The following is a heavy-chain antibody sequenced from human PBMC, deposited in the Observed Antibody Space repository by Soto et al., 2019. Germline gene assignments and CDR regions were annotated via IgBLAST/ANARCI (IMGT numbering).Heavy chain of an antibody. V-gene: IGHV4-31*03. CDR1: GGSISSGGYY. CDR2: IYYSGST. D-gene: IGHD6-19*01. CDR3: ARDLDSSGWYAHFDY. J-gene: IGHJ4*02. Sequence: PSETLSLTCTVSGGSISSGGYYWSWIRQHPGKGLEWIGYIYYSGSTYYNPSLKSRVTISVDTSKNQFSLKLSSVTAADTAVYYCARDLDSSGWYAHFDYWGQGTLVTVSS.